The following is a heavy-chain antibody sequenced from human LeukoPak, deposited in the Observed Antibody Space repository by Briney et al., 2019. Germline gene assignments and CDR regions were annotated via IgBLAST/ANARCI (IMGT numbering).Heavy chain of an antibody. V-gene: IGHV3-74*01. CDR3: ARQYYYDSSGYSLDS. CDR2: INGDGTTT. Sequence: GGSLRLSCAASGFTFSSYWMRWVRQAPGKGLVWVSRINGDGTTTSYADSVKGRFTISRDNAKNTLYLQMNSLRAEDTAVYYCARQYYYDSSGYSLDSWGQGTLVTVSS. CDR1: GFTFSSYW. J-gene: IGHJ4*02. D-gene: IGHD3-22*01.